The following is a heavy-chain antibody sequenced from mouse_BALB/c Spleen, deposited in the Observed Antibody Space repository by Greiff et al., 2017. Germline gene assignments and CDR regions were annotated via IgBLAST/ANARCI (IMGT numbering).Heavy chain of an antibody. CDR1: GYTFTDYA. CDR2: ISTYYGDA. J-gene: IGHJ3*01. D-gene: IGHD2-3*01. CDR3: ARERALYDGYLWFAY. V-gene: IGHV1S137*01. Sequence: VQLQQSGAELVRPGVSVKISCKGSGYTFTDYAMHWVKQSHAKSLEWIGVISTYYGDASYNQKFKGKATMTVDKSSSTAYMELARLTSEDSAIYYCARERALYDGYLWFAYWGQGTLVTVSA.